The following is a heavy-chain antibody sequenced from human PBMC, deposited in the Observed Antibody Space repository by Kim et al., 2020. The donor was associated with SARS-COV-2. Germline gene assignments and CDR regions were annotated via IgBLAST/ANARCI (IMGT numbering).Heavy chain of an antibody. CDR2: IKPDGSDK. CDR1: GFNFRSSW. D-gene: IGHD2-21*01. CDR3: VLGQGDS. Sequence: GGSLRLSCVASGFNFRSSWMAWARQAPGKGLEWVTNIKPDGSDKYYVDSVKGRFTMSRDNAKNSLYLQMDSLRGEDTADYYCVLGQGDSWGQGTLVTVYS. V-gene: IGHV3-7*01. J-gene: IGHJ5*02.